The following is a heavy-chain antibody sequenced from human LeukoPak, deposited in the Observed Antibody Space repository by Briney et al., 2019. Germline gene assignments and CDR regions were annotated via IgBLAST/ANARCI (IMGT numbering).Heavy chain of an antibody. Sequence: PGGSLRLSCAASGFTFSSYAMSWVRQAPGKGLEWVSAISGSGGSTYYADSVKGRFTISRDNSKNTLYLQMNSLRAEDTAVYYCARRNRGDILTGSPRGAFDIWGQGTMVTVSS. CDR1: GFTFSSYA. CDR2: ISGSGGST. V-gene: IGHV3-23*01. J-gene: IGHJ3*02. D-gene: IGHD3-9*01. CDR3: ARRNRGDILTGSPRGAFDI.